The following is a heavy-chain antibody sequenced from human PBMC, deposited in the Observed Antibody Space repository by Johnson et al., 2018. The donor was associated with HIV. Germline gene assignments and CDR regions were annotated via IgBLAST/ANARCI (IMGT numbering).Heavy chain of an antibody. CDR1: GVTFSSYG. J-gene: IGHJ3*02. CDR3: ARERLRAGAFDI. CDR2: ISSSGSTI. V-gene: IGHV3-48*04. D-gene: IGHD6-13*01. Sequence: VQLVESGGGVVQPGGSLRISCAASGVTFSSYGMHWVRQAPGKGLEWVSYISSSGSTIYYADSVKGRFTISRDNAKNSLYLQMNSLRAEDTAVYYCARERLRAGAFDIWGQGTMVTVSS.